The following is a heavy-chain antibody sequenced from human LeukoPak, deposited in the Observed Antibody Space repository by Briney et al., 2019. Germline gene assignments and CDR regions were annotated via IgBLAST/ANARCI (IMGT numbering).Heavy chain of an antibody. Sequence: SGTLSLICAVSGGSISSSNWWSWVRQPPGKGLEWIGEIYHSGSTNYNPSLKSRVTISVDKSKNQFSLKLSSVTAADTAVYYCAREGVGGSGMLNWFDPWGQGTLVTVSS. CDR2: IYHSGST. J-gene: IGHJ5*02. D-gene: IGHD3-10*01. CDR1: GGSISSSNW. CDR3: AREGVGGSGMLNWFDP. V-gene: IGHV4-4*02.